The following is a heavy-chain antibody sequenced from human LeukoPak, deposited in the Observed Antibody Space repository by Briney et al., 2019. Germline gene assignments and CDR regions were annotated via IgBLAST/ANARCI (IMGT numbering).Heavy chain of an antibody. V-gene: IGHV1-2*02. CDR1: GYTFTGYY. CDR3: ARGDSYSSSSYLDY. D-gene: IGHD6-6*01. J-gene: IGHJ4*02. Sequence: ASVKVSCKASGYTFTGYYMHWVRQAPGQGLEWMGWINPNSGGTNYAQKFQGRVTMTRDTSISTAYMELSRLRSDDTAVFYCARGDSYSSSSYLDYWGQGTLVTVSS. CDR2: INPNSGGT.